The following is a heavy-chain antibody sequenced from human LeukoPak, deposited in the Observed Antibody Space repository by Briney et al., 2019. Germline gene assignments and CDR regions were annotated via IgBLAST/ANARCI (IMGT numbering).Heavy chain of an antibody. CDR1: GYTFTSYG. CDR3: ARDHGGSYYHMAPDY. D-gene: IGHD1-26*01. J-gene: IGHJ4*02. CDR2: ISAHNGNT. V-gene: IGHV1-18*01. Sequence: ASVKVSCKASGYTFTSYGISWVRQAPGQGLEWMGWISAHNGNTNYAQKLQGRVTMTTDTSTSTAYMELRSLRSDDTAVYYCARDHGGSYYHMAPDYWGQGTLVTVSS.